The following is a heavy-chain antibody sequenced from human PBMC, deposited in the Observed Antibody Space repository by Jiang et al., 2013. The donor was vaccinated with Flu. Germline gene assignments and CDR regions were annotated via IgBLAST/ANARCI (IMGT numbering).Heavy chain of an antibody. Sequence: QTLSLTCAISGDSVSSNSAAWNWIRQSPSRGLEWLGRTYYRSKWYNDYAVSVKSRITINPDTSKNQFSLQLNSVTPEDTAVYYCARDQGIAVAGRGDYYYGMDVWGQGTTVTVSS. J-gene: IGHJ6*02. V-gene: IGHV6-1*01. CDR3: ARDQGIAVAGRGDYYYGMDV. CDR1: GDSVSSNSAA. CDR2: TYYRSKWYN. D-gene: IGHD6-19*01.